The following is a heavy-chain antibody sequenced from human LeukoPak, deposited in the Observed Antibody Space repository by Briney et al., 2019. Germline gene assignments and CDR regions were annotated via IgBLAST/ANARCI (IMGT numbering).Heavy chain of an antibody. D-gene: IGHD3-22*01. J-gene: IGHJ4*02. V-gene: IGHV3-21*01. CDR2: ISSSSNYI. Sequence: RGSLRLSCAASGFTFGSYAMNWVRQAPGKGLDWVSSISSSSNYIYYADSVKGRFTISRDNAKNSLYLQMNSLRAEDTAVYYCARYDTSDYYFDYWGQGTLVTVSS. CDR1: GFTFGSYA. CDR3: ARYDTSDYYFDY.